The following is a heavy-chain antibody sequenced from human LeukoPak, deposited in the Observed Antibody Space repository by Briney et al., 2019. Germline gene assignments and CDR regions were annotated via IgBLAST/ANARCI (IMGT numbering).Heavy chain of an antibody. V-gene: IGHV4-61*01. Sequence: SETLSLTCTVSGGSFSSGSNYWSWIRQPPGKGLEWIGYIYYTGNTNYNPSLKSRVTISVDTSKNQFSLKLSSVTAADTAVYYCARDTGYCSGGSCYHNYFDYWGQGTLVTVSS. D-gene: IGHD2-15*01. J-gene: IGHJ4*02. CDR1: GGSFSSGSNY. CDR2: IYYTGNT. CDR3: ARDTGYCSGGSCYHNYFDY.